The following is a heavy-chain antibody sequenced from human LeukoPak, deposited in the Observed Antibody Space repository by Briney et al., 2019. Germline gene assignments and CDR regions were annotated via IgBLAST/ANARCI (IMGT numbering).Heavy chain of an antibody. CDR3: AKAPYSSSWYYFDY. CDR1: GFTFRSYA. Sequence: GGSLRLSCAASGFTFRSYATSWVRQAPGKGLEWVSVISGSGDSTYYADSVKGRFTISRDNFKNTLYLQMTSLRAEDTAVYYCAKAPYSSSWYYFDYWGQGTLVTVSS. D-gene: IGHD6-13*01. V-gene: IGHV3-23*01. J-gene: IGHJ4*02. CDR2: ISGSGDST.